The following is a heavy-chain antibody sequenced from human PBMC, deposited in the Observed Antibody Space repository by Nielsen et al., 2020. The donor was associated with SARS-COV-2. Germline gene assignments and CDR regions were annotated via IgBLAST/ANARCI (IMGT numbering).Heavy chain of an antibody. J-gene: IGHJ4*02. V-gene: IGHV1-18*01. D-gene: IGHD2-2*01. CDR1: GYTFTSYG. CDR2: INAGNGNT. CDR3: ARGSGPAHDY. Sequence: ASVKVSCKASGYTFTSYGISWVRQAPGQGLEWMGWINAGNGNTKYSQKFQGRVTITRDTSASTAYMELSRLRSDDTAVYYCARGSGPAHDYWGQGTLVTVSS.